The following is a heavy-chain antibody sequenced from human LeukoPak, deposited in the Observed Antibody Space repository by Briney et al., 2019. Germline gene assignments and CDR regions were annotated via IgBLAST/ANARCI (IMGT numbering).Heavy chain of an antibody. D-gene: IGHD6-19*01. J-gene: IGHJ4*02. CDR2: IYYSGST. CDR1: GGSISSYY. CDR3: ARRESSGFFDY. Sequence: SETLSLTCTVSGGSISSYYWSWIRQPPGKGLECIGYIYYSGSTRYNPSLNSRVTISLDTSKNQFSLNLSSVTAAETAVYYCARRESSGFFDYWGQGTLVTVSS. V-gene: IGHV4-59*08.